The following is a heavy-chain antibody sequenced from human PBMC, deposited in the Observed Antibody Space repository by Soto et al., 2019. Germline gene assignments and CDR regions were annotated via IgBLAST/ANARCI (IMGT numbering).Heavy chain of an antibody. J-gene: IGHJ4*02. CDR2: IVPIFGTA. CDR3: ARANVDTAMVKIYYFDY. D-gene: IGHD5-18*01. Sequence: QVQLVQSGAEVKKPGSSVKVSCKASGGTFSSYAISWVRQAPGQGLEWMGGIVPIFGTANYAQKFQGRVTITADESTSTAYMELSSLRSEDTAVYYCARANVDTAMVKIYYFDYWGQGTLVTVSS. V-gene: IGHV1-69*12. CDR1: GGTFSSYA.